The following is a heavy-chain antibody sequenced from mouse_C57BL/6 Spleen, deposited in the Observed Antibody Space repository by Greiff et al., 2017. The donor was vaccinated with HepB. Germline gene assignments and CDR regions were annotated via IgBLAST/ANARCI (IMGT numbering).Heavy chain of an antibody. J-gene: IGHJ4*01. CDR1: GFTFSSYG. Sequence: EVKLMESGGDLVKPGGSLKLSCAAPGFTFSSYGMSWVRQTPDKRLEWVATISSGGSYTYYPDSVKGRFTISRDNAKNTLYLQMSSLKSEDTAMYYCARMDYWGQGTSVTVSS. CDR3: ARMDY. V-gene: IGHV5-6*01. CDR2: ISSGGSYT.